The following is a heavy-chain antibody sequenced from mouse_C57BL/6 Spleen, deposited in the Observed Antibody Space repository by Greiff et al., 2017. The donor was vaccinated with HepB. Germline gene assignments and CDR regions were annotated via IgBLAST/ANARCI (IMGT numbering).Heavy chain of an antibody. CDR2: ISYDGSN. J-gene: IGHJ3*01. Sequence: EVKLVESGPGLVKPSQSLSLTCSVTGYSITSGYYWNWIRQFPGNKLEWMGYISYDGSNNYNPSLKNRISITRDTSKNQFFLKLNSVTTEDTATYYCARGGDYDYDPWFAYWGQGTLVTVSA. CDR1: GYSITSGYY. CDR3: ARGGDYDYDPWFAY. V-gene: IGHV3-6*01. D-gene: IGHD2-4*01.